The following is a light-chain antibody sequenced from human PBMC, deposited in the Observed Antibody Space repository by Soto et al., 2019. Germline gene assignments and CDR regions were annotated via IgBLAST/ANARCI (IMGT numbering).Light chain of an antibody. CDR2: GNT. Sequence: QSVLTQPPSVSRAPGQKVTISCTGSSSNIGAGYDVHWYQQLPGTAPKLLIFGNTHRPSGVPDRFSGSKSGTSASLAITGLQPEDEADYYCHSYDISLSGYVFGPGTKLTVL. CDR3: HSYDISLSGYV. J-gene: IGLJ1*01. V-gene: IGLV1-40*01. CDR1: SSNIGAGYD.